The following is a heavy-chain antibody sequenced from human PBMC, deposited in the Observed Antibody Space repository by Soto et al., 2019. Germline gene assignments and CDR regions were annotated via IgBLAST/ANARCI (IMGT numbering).Heavy chain of an antibody. D-gene: IGHD1-1*01. J-gene: IGHJ4*02. CDR2: MNPNTGNS. V-gene: IGHV1-8*01. CDR3: ARRAETNGWNGFGADKYYFDF. Sequence: GXSVKVSCKAFVYTFTSYDIYWVRQATGQGLEWMGWMNPNTGNSAYAQKFQGRVTVTSDTSINTVHMELSSLRSEDTAVYYCARRAETNGWNGFGADKYYFDFWGQGTLVTVSS. CDR1: VYTFTSYD.